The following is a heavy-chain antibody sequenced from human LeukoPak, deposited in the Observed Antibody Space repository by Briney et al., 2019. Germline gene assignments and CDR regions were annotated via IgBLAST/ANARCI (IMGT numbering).Heavy chain of an antibody. CDR2: IYYTGST. D-gene: IGHD5-12*01. CDR1: NGSFTNDY. Sequence: SETLSLTCTVSNGSFTNDYWSWIRQSPGKGLEWIAYIYYTGSTNYNPSLKSRVTISVDTPKNQFSLKMNSVTAADTAVYYCARHESIVPTIKDWGQGTLVTVSS. J-gene: IGHJ4*02. V-gene: IGHV4-59*08. CDR3: ARHESIVPTIKD.